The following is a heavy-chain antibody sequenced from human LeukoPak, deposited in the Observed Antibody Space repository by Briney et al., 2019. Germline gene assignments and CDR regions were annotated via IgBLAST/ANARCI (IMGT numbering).Heavy chain of an antibody. CDR1: GYTFTSYY. CDR2: INPNSGGT. V-gene: IGHV1-2*02. D-gene: IGHD3-3*01. J-gene: IGHJ4*02. Sequence: ASVKVSCKASGYTFTSYYMHWVRQAPGQGLEWMGWINPNSGGTNYAQKFQGRVTMTRDTSISTAYMELSRLRSDDTAVYYCARSLTIFGVARPFDYWGQGTLVTVSS. CDR3: ARSLTIFGVARPFDY.